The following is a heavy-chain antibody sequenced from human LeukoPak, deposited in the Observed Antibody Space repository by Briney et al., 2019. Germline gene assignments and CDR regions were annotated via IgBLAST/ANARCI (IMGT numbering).Heavy chain of an antibody. J-gene: IGHJ6*04. D-gene: IGHD3-3*01. CDR2: MDHSGSI. Sequence: SETLSLTCAVYGGSFSGYYWSWIRQSPGKGLEWIGEMDHSGSINYNPSLKSRVTISVDTSKNHFSLKLNSVTAADTAVYYCAKGQGDAWSGYVLNVWGKGTTVSVSS. CDR1: GGSFSGYY. CDR3: AKGQGDAWSGYVLNV. V-gene: IGHV4-34*01.